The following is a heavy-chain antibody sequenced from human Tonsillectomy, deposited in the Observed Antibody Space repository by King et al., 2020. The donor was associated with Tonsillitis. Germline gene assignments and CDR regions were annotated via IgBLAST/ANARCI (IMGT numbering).Heavy chain of an antibody. V-gene: IGHV2-5*01. CDR2: IYWNDDK. J-gene: IGHJ5*02. D-gene: IGHD2/OR15-2a*01. CDR1: VFSLSTSVVG. CDR3: THRSNIVLVPGRWFDP. Sequence: TLKESGPTLVKPTQTLTLTCTFSVFSLSTSVVGVGWIRQPPGKALEWLARIYWNDDKRYSPSLKSRLTITKDTSKNQLVLTITNMDPVDTATYYYTHRSNIVLVPGRWFDPWGQGTLVTVSS.